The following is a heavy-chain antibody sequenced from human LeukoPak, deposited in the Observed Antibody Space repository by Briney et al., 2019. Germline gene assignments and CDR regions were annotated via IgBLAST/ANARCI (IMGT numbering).Heavy chain of an antibody. Sequence: SETLSLTCTVSGGFISSYYWSWIRQPPGKGLEWIGYIYYSGSTNYNPSLKSRVTISVDTSKNQFSLKLSSVTAADTAVYYCARENCSGGSCYPLWFDPWGQGTLVTVSS. CDR3: ARENCSGGSCYPLWFDP. V-gene: IGHV4-59*01. J-gene: IGHJ5*02. CDR2: IYYSGST. CDR1: GGFISSYY. D-gene: IGHD2-15*01.